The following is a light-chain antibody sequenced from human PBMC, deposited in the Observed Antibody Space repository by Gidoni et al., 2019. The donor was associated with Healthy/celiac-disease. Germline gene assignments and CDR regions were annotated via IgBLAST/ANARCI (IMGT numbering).Light chain of an antibody. V-gene: IGLV2-14*01. Sequence: QSALTQPASVSGSPGQSITSSCTGTSSDVGGYHYVSWYQQHPGKAPKLMIYDVSKRPSGVSNRFSGSKSGNTASLTISGLQAEDEADYYCSSYTSSSTVVFGGGTKLTVL. CDR2: DVS. CDR3: SSYTSSSTVV. CDR1: SSDVGGYHY. J-gene: IGLJ2*01.